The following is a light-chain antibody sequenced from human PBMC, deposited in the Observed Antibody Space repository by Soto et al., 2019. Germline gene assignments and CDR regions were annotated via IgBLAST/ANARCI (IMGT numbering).Light chain of an antibody. Sequence: ALQMTQSPSSLSASVGDRVTITCRASQGIRNDLDWFQQKPGKAPKLLIYAASNLQSGVPARFSGSGSGTDFTLTISSLQPEDFATYYCLQKYFYPFTFGPGTKVDMK. J-gene: IGKJ3*01. CDR1: QGIRND. CDR2: AAS. V-gene: IGKV1-6*01. CDR3: LQKYFYPFT.